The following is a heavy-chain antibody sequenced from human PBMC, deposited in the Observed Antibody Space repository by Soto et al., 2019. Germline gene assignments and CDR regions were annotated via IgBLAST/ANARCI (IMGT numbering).Heavy chain of an antibody. Sequence: EVQLLESGGGLVQPGGSLRLSCAASGFTFSSYAMSWVRQAPGKGLEWVSAISGSGGSTYYADGVKGRFTISRDNSKNTLYLQMNSLRAEDTAVYYCAKAAYYDILTGYSYYFDYWGQGTLVTVSS. CDR3: AKAAYYDILTGYSYYFDY. J-gene: IGHJ4*02. V-gene: IGHV3-23*01. CDR1: GFTFSSYA. D-gene: IGHD3-9*01. CDR2: ISGSGGST.